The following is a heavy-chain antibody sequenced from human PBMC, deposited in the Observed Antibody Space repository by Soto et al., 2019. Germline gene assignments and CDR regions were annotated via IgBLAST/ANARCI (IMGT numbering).Heavy chain of an antibody. J-gene: IGHJ5*02. CDR2: IYYSGST. V-gene: IGHV4-30-4*01. CDR3: ARAIVTTVTRWFDP. Sequence: SETLSLTCTVSGGSISSGDYYWSWIRQPPGKGLEWIGYIYYSGSTYYNPSLKSRVTISVDTSKNQFSLKLSSVTAADTAVYYCARAIVTTVTRWFDPWGQGTLVTVSS. D-gene: IGHD4-4*01. CDR1: GGSISSGDYY.